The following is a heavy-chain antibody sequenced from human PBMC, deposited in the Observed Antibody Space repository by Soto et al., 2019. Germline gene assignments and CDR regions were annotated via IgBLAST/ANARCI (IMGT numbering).Heavy chain of an antibody. CDR2: ISGSDDST. V-gene: IGHV3-23*01. J-gene: IGHJ4*02. Sequence: EVQLLESGGGLVQPGESLRLSCAASGFTFSSYAMSWVRQAPGKGLEWVSVISGSDDSTYYADSVKGRFTISRDNSKNTLYLQMNSLRGEDTAVYYCANRSRSSTFDYWGQGTLVTVSS. CDR3: ANRSRSSTFDY. D-gene: IGHD6-6*01. CDR1: GFTFSSYA.